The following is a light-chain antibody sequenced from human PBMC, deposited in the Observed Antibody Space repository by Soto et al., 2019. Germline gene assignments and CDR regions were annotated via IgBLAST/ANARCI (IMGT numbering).Light chain of an antibody. CDR3: QQRSNWPAT. V-gene: IGKV3-11*01. CDR1: QSVSSY. Sequence: TQSPATLSLSPGERATLSCRASQSVSSYLAWYQQKPGQAPRLLIYDASNRATGIPARFSGSGSGTDFALTISSLEPEDFAVYYCQQRSNWPATFGQGT. J-gene: IGKJ1*01. CDR2: DAS.